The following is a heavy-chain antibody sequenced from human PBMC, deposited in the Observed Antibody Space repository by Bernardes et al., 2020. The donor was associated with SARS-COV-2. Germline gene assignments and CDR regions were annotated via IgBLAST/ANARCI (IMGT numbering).Heavy chain of an antibody. D-gene: IGHD6-13*01. CDR3: VRHGALEGQQLDPFDF. CDR2: IFYTGIT. CDR1: GDSVSSQSHY. J-gene: IGHJ4*02. V-gene: IGHV4-39*01. Sequence: SETLSLTCSISGDSVSSQSHYWGWVRQPPGRRLEWVGTIFYTGITYYNPFLQRRLTLSADTSRNEFSLKLTSVTAADTAVYYCVRHGALEGQQLDPFDFWGQGALVTVS.